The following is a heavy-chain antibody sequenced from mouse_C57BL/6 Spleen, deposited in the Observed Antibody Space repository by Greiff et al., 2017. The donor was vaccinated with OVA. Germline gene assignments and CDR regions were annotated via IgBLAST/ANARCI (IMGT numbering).Heavy chain of an antibody. J-gene: IGHJ2*01. CDR2: ISSGGDYI. D-gene: IGHD1-1*01. V-gene: IGHV5-9-1*02. CDR3: TREDSMTTVAFDY. Sequence: EVQLQESGEGLVKPGGSLKLSCAASGFTFSSYAMSWVRQTPEKRLEWVAYISSGGDYIYYADTVKGRFTISRDNARNTLYLQMSSLKSEDTAMYYCTREDSMTTVAFDYWGQGTTLTVSS. CDR1: GFTFSSYA.